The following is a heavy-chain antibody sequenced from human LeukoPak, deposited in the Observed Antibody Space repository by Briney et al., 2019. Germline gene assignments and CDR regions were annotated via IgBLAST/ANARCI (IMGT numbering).Heavy chain of an antibody. D-gene: IGHD5-24*01. CDR1: GGTFSSYA. Sequence: GASVKVSCKASGGTFSSYAISWVRQAPGQGLEWMGGIIPIFGTANYAQKFQGRVTIIADESTSTAYMELSSLRSEDTAIYYCARGAPQMATRPESDYWGQGTLVTVSS. J-gene: IGHJ4*02. CDR2: IIPIFGTA. CDR3: ARGAPQMATRPESDY. V-gene: IGHV1-69*13.